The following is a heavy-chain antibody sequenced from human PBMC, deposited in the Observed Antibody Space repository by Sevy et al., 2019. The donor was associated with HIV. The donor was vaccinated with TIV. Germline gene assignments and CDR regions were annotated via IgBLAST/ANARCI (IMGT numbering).Heavy chain of an antibody. V-gene: IGHV3-48*03. CDR2: ISSSGSTI. CDR3: ARSDYGSGRF. Sequence: GGSLRLSCAASGFTFNSYWMSWVRQAPGKGLEWISYISSSGSTIYYADSVKGRFTISRDNAKNSLYLQMNSLRAEDTAVYYCARSDYGSGRFWGQGTLVTVSS. D-gene: IGHD3-10*01. CDR1: GFTFNSYW. J-gene: IGHJ4*02.